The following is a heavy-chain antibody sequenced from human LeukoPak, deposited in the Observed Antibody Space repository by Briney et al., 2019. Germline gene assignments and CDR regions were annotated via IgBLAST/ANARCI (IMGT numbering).Heavy chain of an antibody. CDR3: AELGITMIGGV. CDR1: GFSLSSYG. J-gene: IGHJ6*04. CDR2: ISGNGVST. V-gene: IGHV3-23*01. Sequence: GGSLRLSCAASGFSLSSYGMSWVRQAPGKGLEWVSGISGNGVSTYYRDSVKGRFTISRDNAKNSLYLQMNSLRAEDTAVYYCAELGITMIGGVWGKGTTVTISS. D-gene: IGHD3-10*02.